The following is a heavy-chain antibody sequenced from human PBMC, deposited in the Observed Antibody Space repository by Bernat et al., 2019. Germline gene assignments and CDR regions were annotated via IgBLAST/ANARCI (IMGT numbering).Heavy chain of an antibody. J-gene: IGHJ4*02. CDR1: GYTFTSYA. D-gene: IGHD6-6*01. V-gene: IGHV1-3*01. Sequence: QVQLVQSGAEVKKPGASVKVSCKASGYTFTSYAMHWVRQAPGQRLEWMGWINAGNGNTKYSQKFQGRVTITRDTSASTAYMELSSLRSEDTAVYYCARDPYGSSKSYLFDYWGQGTLVTVSS. CDR3: ARDPYGSSKSYLFDY. CDR2: INAGNGNT.